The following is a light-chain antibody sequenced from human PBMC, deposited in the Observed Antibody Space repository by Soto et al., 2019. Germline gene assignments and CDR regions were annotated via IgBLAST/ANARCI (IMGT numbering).Light chain of an antibody. Sequence: EIVMTQSPGTLSVSPGERATLSCRASQSVSSSLAWYQQKPGQAPRLLISDASTRATGIPARFSGSGSGTEFTLTVSSLQSEDFAVYYCQQYIKWPITFGQGTRLEIK. CDR1: QSVSSS. J-gene: IGKJ5*01. CDR3: QQYIKWPIT. CDR2: DAS. V-gene: IGKV3-15*01.